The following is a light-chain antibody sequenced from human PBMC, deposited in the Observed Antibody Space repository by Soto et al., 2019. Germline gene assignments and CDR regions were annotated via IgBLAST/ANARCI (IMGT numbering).Light chain of an antibody. CDR3: QSYDSSLSGSV. CDR2: GNS. V-gene: IGLV1-40*01. CDR1: SSDIGAGYD. Sequence: QSVLTQPPSVSGAPGQRVTISCTGSSSDIGAGYDVHWYQQLPRTAPKLLIYGNSNRSSRVPDRFSGSKSGTSASMAITGLQAEDEADYYCQSYDSSLSGSVFGGGTQLTVL. J-gene: IGLJ7*01.